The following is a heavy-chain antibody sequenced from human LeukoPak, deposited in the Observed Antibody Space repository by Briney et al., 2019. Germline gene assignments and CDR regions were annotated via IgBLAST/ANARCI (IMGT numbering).Heavy chain of an antibody. CDR2: INPNSGGT. J-gene: IGHJ4*02. CDR1: GYTFTGYY. CDR3: ARSDAGQQLVLTLDY. D-gene: IGHD6-13*01. Sequence: ASVKVSCKASGYTFTGYYMHWVRQAPGQGLEWMGWINPNSGGTNYAQKFQGRVTMTRDTSISTAYMELSRLRSDDTAVYYCARSDAGQQLVLTLDYWGQGTLVTVSS. V-gene: IGHV1-2*02.